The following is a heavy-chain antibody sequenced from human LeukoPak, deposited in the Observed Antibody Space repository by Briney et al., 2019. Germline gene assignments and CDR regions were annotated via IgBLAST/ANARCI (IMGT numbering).Heavy chain of an antibody. V-gene: IGHV1-69*13. CDR1: GGTFSSYA. D-gene: IGHD4-23*01. CDR3: ARGGNSDWYFDL. J-gene: IGHJ2*01. Sequence: SVKVSCKASGGTFSSYAISWVRQAPGQGREWMGGIIPIFGTANYAQKFQGRVTITADESTSTAYMELSSLRSEDTAVYYCARGGNSDWYFDLWGRGTLVTVSS. CDR2: IIPIFGTA.